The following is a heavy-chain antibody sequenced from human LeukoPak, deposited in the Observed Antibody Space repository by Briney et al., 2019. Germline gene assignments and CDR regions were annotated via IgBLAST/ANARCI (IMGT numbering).Heavy chain of an antibody. CDR3: ITEPPGVVF. CDR2: IKSNTDGGAT. V-gene: IGHV3-15*01. D-gene: IGHD7-27*01. J-gene: IGHJ4*02. CDR1: GFTFSVAW. Sequence: GGSLRLSCAASGFTFSVAWMNWVRQAPGKGLEWVGRIKSNTDGGATNYAAPVKDRFTISRNDSEKTLYLQMNSLKTEDTAVYYCITEPPGVVFWGQGTLVTVSS.